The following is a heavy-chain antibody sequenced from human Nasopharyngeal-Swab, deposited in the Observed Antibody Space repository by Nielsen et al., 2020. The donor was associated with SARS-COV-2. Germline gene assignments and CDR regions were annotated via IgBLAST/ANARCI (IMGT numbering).Heavy chain of an antibody. Sequence: SETLSLTCAVSGGSVSSDNWWSWVRQPPGKGLEWIGEVKHNVSTNYNPSLKSRVTISLDMTKNQVSLRVNSLTAADTAVYYCASFYDFWTWGQGTLVTVSS. J-gene: IGHJ4*02. V-gene: IGHV4-4*02. CDR3: ASFYDFWT. CDR1: GGSVSSDNW. CDR2: VKHNVST. D-gene: IGHD3-3*01.